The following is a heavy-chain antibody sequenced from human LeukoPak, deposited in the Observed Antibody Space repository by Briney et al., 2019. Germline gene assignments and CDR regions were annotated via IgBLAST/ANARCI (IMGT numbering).Heavy chain of an antibody. Sequence: SETLSLTCTVSGGSISSSSYYWGWIRQPPGKGLEWIGSIYYSGSTYYTPSLKSRVTISVDTSNNQFSLKLSSVTAADTAVYYCARLAGTIFGVVIMSIYWFDPWGQGTLVTVSS. J-gene: IGHJ5*02. CDR2: IYYSGST. D-gene: IGHD3-3*01. CDR3: ARLAGTIFGVVIMSIYWFDP. V-gene: IGHV4-39*01. CDR1: GGSISSSSYY.